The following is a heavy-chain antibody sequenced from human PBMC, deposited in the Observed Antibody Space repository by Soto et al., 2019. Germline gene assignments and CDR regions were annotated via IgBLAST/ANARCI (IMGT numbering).Heavy chain of an antibody. CDR1: GYSFTSYW. J-gene: IGHJ3*02. D-gene: IGHD6-25*01. V-gene: IGHV5-51*01. Sequence: GESLKISCKVSGYSFTSYWIGWGRQMPGKGLEWMGSIYPGDSDTRYSPSFQGQVTISADKSISTAYLQWSSLKASDPAMYSCASQQRGANDALDIWRQGTRVTVSS. CDR3: ASQQRGANDALDI. CDR2: IYPGDSDT.